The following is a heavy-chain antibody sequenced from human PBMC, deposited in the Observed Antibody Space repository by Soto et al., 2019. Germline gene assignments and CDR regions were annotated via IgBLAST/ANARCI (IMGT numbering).Heavy chain of an antibody. CDR3: ARGPGASGTYHYFFDY. CDR2: IYHSGST. V-gene: IGHV4-38-2*01. J-gene: IGHJ4*02. Sequence: SETLSLTCAVSGYSISSGYYWGWIRQPPGKGLEWIGSIYHSGSTYYNPSLKSRVTISVDTSKNQFSLKLSSVTAADTAVYYCARGPGASGTYHYFFDYWGPGNMVTVYS. D-gene: IGHD3-10*01. CDR1: GYSISSGYY.